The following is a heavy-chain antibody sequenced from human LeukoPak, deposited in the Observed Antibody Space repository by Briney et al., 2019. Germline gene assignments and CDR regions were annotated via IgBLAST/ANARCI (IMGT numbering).Heavy chain of an antibody. D-gene: IGHD2/OR15-2a*01. CDR3: AKGGNIRVLDYYYYMDV. CDR1: GFSFTSYA. Sequence: GGSLRLSCAASGFSFTSYAMHWVRQAPGKGLEWVAFIRDDGNNIHYADSVKDRFTISRDNSKNTLYLQMSSLRTEDTAVYYCAKGGNIRVLDYYYYMDVWGKGTTVTVSS. CDR2: IRDDGNNI. V-gene: IGHV3-30*02. J-gene: IGHJ6*03.